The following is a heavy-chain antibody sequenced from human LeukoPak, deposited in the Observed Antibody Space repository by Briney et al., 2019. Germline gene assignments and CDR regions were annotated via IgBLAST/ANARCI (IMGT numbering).Heavy chain of an antibody. CDR2: ISHSGTT. J-gene: IGHJ5*02. D-gene: IGHD3-16*01. V-gene: IGHV4-38-2*02. CDR3: AREGAVPGIDP. CDR1: GYSITSGFS. Sequence: PSETLSLTCAVSGYSITSGFSWGWIRQPPGKGLEWIGTISHSGTTDYKSTLESRLTISMDTSRNLFSLRLTSVTAADTAAYYCAREGAVPGIDPWGQGTLVTVSS.